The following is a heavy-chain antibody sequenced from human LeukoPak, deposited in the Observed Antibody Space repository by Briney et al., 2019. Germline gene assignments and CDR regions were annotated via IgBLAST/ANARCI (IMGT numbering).Heavy chain of an antibody. D-gene: IGHD3-10*01. CDR1: GFTFSSYA. CDR2: ISGSGGST. Sequence: PGGSLRLSCAASGFTFSSYAMSWVRQAPGKGLEWVSAISGSGGSTYYADSVKGRFTISRDNSKNTLYLQMNSLRAEDTAVYYCARGDYSDSGSSRDYFDYWGQGALVTVSS. CDR3: ARGDYSDSGSSRDYFDY. J-gene: IGHJ4*02. V-gene: IGHV3-23*01.